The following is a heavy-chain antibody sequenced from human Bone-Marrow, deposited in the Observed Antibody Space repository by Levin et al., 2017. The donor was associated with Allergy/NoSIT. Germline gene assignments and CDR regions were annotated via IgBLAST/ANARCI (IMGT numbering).Heavy chain of an antibody. D-gene: IGHD4-17*01. V-gene: IGHV3-21*01. CDR3: AREQAYDYGDYAYYYYGMDV. Sequence: GESLKISCAASGFTFSSYSMNWVRQAPGKGLEWVSSISSSSSYIYYADSVKGRFTISRDNAKNSLYLQMNSLRAEDTAVYYCAREQAYDYGDYAYYYYGMDVWGQGTTVTVSS. CDR2: ISSSSSYI. CDR1: GFTFSSYS. J-gene: IGHJ6*02.